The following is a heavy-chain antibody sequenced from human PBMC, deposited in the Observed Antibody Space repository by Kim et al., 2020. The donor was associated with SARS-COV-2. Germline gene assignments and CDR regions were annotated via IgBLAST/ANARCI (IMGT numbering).Heavy chain of an antibody. CDR1: GFTFFGHA. D-gene: IGHD2-21*01. V-gene: IGHV3-23*01. CDR3: LKGGWGWIWDY. CDR2: IDGSDGPT. Sequence: GGSLRLSCTTSGFTFFGHAMSWVRQAPGKGLEWVSSIDGSDGPTYYVDSVKGRFSISRDDSRNTLYLQMSALRADDTAAYYCLKGGWGWIWDYWGQGTLV. J-gene: IGHJ4*02.